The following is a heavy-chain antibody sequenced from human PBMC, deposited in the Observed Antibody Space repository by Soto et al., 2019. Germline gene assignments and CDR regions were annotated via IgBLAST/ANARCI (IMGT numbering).Heavy chain of an antibody. CDR3: TTDGGSRRTLYYFDY. Sequence: EVQLVESGGGLVKPGGSLRLSCAASGFTFSKAWMSWVRQAPGKGLEWVGRIKSKIDGGTADYAAPVKGRFTISRDDSKNTLYLQMNSLKAEDTAMYYCTTDGGSRRTLYYFDYWGQGTLVTVSS. V-gene: IGHV3-15*01. CDR1: GFTFSKAW. D-gene: IGHD1-26*01. J-gene: IGHJ4*02. CDR2: IKSKIDGGTA.